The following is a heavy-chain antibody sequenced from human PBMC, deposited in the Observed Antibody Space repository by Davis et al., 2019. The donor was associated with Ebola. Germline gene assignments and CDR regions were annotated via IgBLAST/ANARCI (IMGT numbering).Heavy chain of an antibody. CDR2: INHSGST. J-gene: IGHJ6*02. Sequence: MPGGSLRLSCAVYGGSFSGYYWSWIRHPPGKGLELIGEINHSGSTNYNPSLKSRVTISVDTSKNQFSLKLSSVTAADTAVYYCARGSSSWVYYGMDVWGQGTTVTVSS. V-gene: IGHV4-34*01. D-gene: IGHD6-13*01. CDR3: ARGSSSWVYYGMDV. CDR1: GGSFSGYY.